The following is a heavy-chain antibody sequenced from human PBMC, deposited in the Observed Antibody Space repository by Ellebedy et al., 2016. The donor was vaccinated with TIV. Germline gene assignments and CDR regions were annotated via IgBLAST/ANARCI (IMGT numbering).Heavy chain of an antibody. Sequence: GESLKISCAASGFTFGCCAMSWVRQAPGKGLEWVSASGAAGDTYYPDSVRGRFTISRESAKNSFYLQMNSLTAGDTAVYYCARGGPGGDNWFFGLWGRGTRVTVSS. CDR2: SGAAGDT. CDR1: GFTFGCCA. V-gene: IGHV3-13*01. CDR3: ARGGPGGDNWFFGL. J-gene: IGHJ2*01. D-gene: IGHD3-10*01.